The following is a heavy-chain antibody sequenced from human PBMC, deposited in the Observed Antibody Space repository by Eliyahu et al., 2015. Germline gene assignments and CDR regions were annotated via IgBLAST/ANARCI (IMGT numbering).Heavy chain of an antibody. Sequence: EVQLVESGGGLVQPGRSLRLSCAASGFPFDDYAMXWVRXAPGKGLEWVSGISWNSGSIGYADSVKGRFTISRDNAKNSLYLQMNSLRAEDTALYYCAKDIGNDFWSGYSHGGIYYYYYGMDVWGQGTTVTVSS. CDR3: AKDIGNDFWSGYSHGGIYYYYYGMDV. CDR1: GFPFDDYA. J-gene: IGHJ6*02. V-gene: IGHV3-9*01. D-gene: IGHD3-3*01. CDR2: ISWNSGSI.